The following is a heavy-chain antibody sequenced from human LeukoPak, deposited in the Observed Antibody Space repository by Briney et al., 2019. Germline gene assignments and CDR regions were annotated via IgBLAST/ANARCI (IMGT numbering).Heavy chain of an antibody. J-gene: IGHJ4*02. CDR1: GFTFSSYG. Sequence: GGSLRLSCAASGFTFSSYGMHWVRQAPGKGLEWVAVISYDGSSKYYADSVKGRFTISRDNSKNTLYLQMNSLRAEDTAVYYCAREGIVVVPAAMSDYWGQGTLVTVSS. V-gene: IGHV3-30*03. CDR2: ISYDGSSK. D-gene: IGHD2-2*01. CDR3: AREGIVVVPAAMSDY.